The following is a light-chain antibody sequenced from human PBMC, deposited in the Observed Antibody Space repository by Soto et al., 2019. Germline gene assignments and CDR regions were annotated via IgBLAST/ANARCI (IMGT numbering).Light chain of an antibody. V-gene: IGKV1-9*01. CDR1: RGIHSY. J-gene: IGKJ3*01. Sequence: DIQLTQSPSFLSASVGDRVTITCRASRGIHSYLAWYQQRPGKAPELLIYGASTLRPGGASRFSGSGSGTEFTLTISSLQPEDFATYFCQQLNTFPPFFTFGPGTKVDIK. CDR3: QQLNTFPPFFT. CDR2: GAS.